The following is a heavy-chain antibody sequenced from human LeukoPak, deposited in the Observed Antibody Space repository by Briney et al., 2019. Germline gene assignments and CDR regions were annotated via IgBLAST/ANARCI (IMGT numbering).Heavy chain of an antibody. CDR2: IRYDGSNK. CDR3: ATDIVGNSNVRDAFDI. V-gene: IGHV3-30*02. J-gene: IGHJ3*02. CDR1: GFTFSSYG. D-gene: IGHD1-26*01. Sequence: GGSLRLSCAASGFTFSSYGMYWVRQAPGKGLEWVTVIRYDGSNKYYADSVKGRFTISRDNSKNTLYLQMNSLRAEDTAVYYCATDIVGNSNVRDAFDIWGQGTMVTVSS.